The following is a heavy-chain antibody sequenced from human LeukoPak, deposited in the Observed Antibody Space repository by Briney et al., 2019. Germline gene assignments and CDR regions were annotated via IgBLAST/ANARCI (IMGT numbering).Heavy chain of an antibody. CDR3: ARKYPDHWFDP. J-gene: IGHJ5*02. V-gene: IGHV4-30-4*01. Sequence: SQTLSLTCTVSGGSISSGNFYWSWIRQPPGKGLEWIGYIFYLGSTYYNLSLKGRVTMSVDTSKNQFSLILRSVTAADTAVYYCARKYPDHWFDPWGQGTLVTVSS. CDR2: IFYLGST. CDR1: GGSISSGNFY. D-gene: IGHD6-6*01.